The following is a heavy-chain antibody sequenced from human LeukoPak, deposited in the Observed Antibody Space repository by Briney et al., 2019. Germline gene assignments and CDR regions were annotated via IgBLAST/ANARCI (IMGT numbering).Heavy chain of an antibody. V-gene: IGHV3-53*01. CDR2: IYSGGST. Sequence: GGSLRLSCAASGFTVCSNYMSWVRQAPGKGLEWVSVIYSGGSTYYADSVKGRFIISRDNSKNTLYLQMNSLRAEDTAVYYCARSYYYGSGSYDYWGQGTLVTVSS. CDR1: GFTVCSNY. J-gene: IGHJ4*02. D-gene: IGHD3-10*01. CDR3: ARSYYYGSGSYDY.